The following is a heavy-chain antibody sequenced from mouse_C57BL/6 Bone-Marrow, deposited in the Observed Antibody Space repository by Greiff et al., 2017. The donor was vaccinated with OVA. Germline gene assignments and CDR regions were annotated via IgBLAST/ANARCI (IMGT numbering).Heavy chain of an antibody. CDR1: GYTFTSYW. CDR3: SRKLYQYTCALDF. V-gene: IGHV1-64*01. CDR2: IHPNSGST. J-gene: IGHJ4*01. Sequence: QVQLQQPGAELVKPGASVKLSCKASGYTFTSYWMHWVKQRPGQGLEWMGMIHPNSGSTNYNEKFKSKATLTVDKSSSTAYMQHSSLTSEDSAVYYYSRKLYQYTCALDFYGQGTAVTVTS. D-gene: IGHD5-1-1*01.